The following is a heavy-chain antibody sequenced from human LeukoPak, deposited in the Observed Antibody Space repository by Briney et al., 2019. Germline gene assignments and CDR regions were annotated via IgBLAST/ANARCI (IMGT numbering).Heavy chain of an antibody. D-gene: IGHD3-22*01. J-gene: IGHJ4*02. Sequence: GGSLRLSCAASGFTFSSYSMNWVRQAPGKGLEWVSLISSSSSHIYYADSVKGRFTIFRDNAKNSLYLQMNSLRAEDTAVYYCARGSYESTGYLNDYWGQGTLVTVSS. CDR3: ARGSYESTGYLNDY. CDR2: ISSSSSHI. V-gene: IGHV3-21*01. CDR1: GFTFSSYS.